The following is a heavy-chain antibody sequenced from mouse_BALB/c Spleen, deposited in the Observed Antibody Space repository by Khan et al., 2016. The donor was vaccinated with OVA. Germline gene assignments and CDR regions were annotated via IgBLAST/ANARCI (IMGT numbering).Heavy chain of an antibody. CDR3: ARDTTVESYWYFDV. CDR1: GFSLTSYG. Sequence: QVQLKESGPGLVAPSQSLSITCTVSGFSLTSYGVHWVRQPPGKGLEWLGVIWAGGSTNYNSALLFRLSISKDNSKSQVFLKMNSLQTDDTAMYCCARDTTVESYWYFDVWGAGTTVTVSS. D-gene: IGHD1-1*01. V-gene: IGHV2-9*02. J-gene: IGHJ1*01. CDR2: IWAGGST.